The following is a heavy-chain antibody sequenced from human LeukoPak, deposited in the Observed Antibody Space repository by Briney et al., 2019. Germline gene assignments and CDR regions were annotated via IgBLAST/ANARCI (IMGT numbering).Heavy chain of an antibody. CDR2: IYPGHSDS. J-gene: IGHJ5*01. CDR1: GYRFTDYW. V-gene: IGHV5-51*01. Sequence: GESLKISCKGSGYRFTDYWIAWVRQMPGKGLEWMGIIYPGHSDSRYSPSFQGQVTFSADKSISTAYLQWSSLKASDTAMYYCARRSYCYSTSCYGYWFDSWGQGTLVTVSS. CDR3: ARRSYCYSTSCYGYWFDS. D-gene: IGHD2-2*01.